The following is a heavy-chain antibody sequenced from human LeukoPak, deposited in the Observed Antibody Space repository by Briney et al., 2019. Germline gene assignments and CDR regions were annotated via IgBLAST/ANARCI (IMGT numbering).Heavy chain of an antibody. J-gene: IGHJ5*02. Sequence: SETLSLTCAVYGGSFSGYYCSWIRQPPGKGLEWVGEINHSGSTNYNPSLKGRVTISVDTSKNQFSLKLSSVTAADTAVNYCARGRWFDPWGQGTLVTVSS. CDR2: INHSGST. CDR1: GGSFSGYY. V-gene: IGHV4-34*01. CDR3: ARGRWFDP.